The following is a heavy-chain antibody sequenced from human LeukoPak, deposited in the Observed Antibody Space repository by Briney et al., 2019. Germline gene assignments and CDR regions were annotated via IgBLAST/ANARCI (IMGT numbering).Heavy chain of an antibody. V-gene: IGHV1-2*02. D-gene: IGHD3-3*01. CDR3: ASYDFWSGYYIDAFDI. J-gene: IGHJ3*02. CDR2: INPNSGGT. CDR1: AYTFTGYY. Sequence: ASVTVSCKASAYTFTGYYMHWVRQAPGQGLEWMGWINPNSGGTNYAQKFQGRVTMTRDTSISTASMELSRLRSDDTAVYYCASYDFWSGYYIDAFDIWGQGTMVTVSS.